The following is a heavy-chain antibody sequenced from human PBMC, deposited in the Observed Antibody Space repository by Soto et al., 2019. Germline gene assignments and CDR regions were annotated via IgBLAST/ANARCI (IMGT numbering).Heavy chain of an antibody. J-gene: IGHJ4*02. D-gene: IGHD2-15*01. CDR3: ARAGAATLSDF. CDR2: IYYSGSA. CDR1: GGSISSYY. Sequence: SETLSLTCTVSGGSISSYYWSWIRQPPGKGLEWIGYIYYSGSANYNPSLKSRVTISVDTSKNQFSLKLSSVTAADTAVYYCARAGAATLSDFWGQGTLVTVSS. V-gene: IGHV4-59*01.